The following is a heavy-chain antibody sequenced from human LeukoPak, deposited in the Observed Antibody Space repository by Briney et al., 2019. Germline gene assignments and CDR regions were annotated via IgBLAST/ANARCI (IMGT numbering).Heavy chain of an antibody. D-gene: IGHD4-23*01. CDR3: ARGFWVNGGNNDAFDI. CDR2: ISSYNGNT. J-gene: IGHJ3*02. V-gene: IGHV1-18*01. Sequence: AASVKVSCKSSGYTFTSYGIRWVRQAPGQGLEGMGWISSYNGNTNYAQKLQGRVTMTTDKSTSTAYMELRSLRADDTAVYYCARGFWVNGGNNDAFDIWGQGTMVTVSS. CDR1: GYTFTSYG.